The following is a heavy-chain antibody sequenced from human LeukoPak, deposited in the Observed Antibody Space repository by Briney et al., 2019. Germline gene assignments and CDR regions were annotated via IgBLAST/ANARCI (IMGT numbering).Heavy chain of an antibody. CDR3: ARLADCSSSSCRSFDY. CDR1: GYPFTGYY. D-gene: IGHD2-2*01. CDR2: INPNSGFT. V-gene: IGHV1-2*02. J-gene: IGHJ4*02. Sequence: EASVKVSFKASGYPFTGYYLHWVRQAPGQGLEWMGWINPNSGFTNYAQKFQGRVTMTRDTSISTAYMELSRLRSDDTAVYYCARLADCSSSSCRSFDYWGQGTLVTVSS.